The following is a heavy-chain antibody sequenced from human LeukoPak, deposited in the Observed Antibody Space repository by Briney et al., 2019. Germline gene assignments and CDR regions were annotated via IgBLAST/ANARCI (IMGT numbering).Heavy chain of an antibody. J-gene: IGHJ6*02. CDR3: AKDPSPVAVDYYSGMDV. V-gene: IGHV3-23*01. CDR2: ISGSGGST. CDR1: GFTFSSYA. Sequence: SGGSLRLSCAASGFTFSSYAMSWVRQAPGKGLEWASAISGSGGSTYYADSVKGRFTISRDNSKNTLYLQMDSLRAEDTAVYYCAKDPSPVAVDYYSGMDVWGQGTTVTVSS. D-gene: IGHD6-19*01.